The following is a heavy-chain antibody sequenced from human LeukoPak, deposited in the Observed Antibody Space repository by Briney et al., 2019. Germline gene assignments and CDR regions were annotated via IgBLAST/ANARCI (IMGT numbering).Heavy chain of an antibody. J-gene: IGHJ4*02. V-gene: IGHV3-74*01. D-gene: IGHD3-22*01. CDR2: INDDGSDT. CDR3: VRGGPSTWF. Sequence: GGALRLSCAASGFTFKLYWMHWVRQVPGKGPVWVARINDDGSDTVYADSVKGRFTISRDDAKNMLFLQMNSLRGEDTAVYHCVRGGPSTWFWGQGTLVTVSS. CDR1: GFTFKLYW.